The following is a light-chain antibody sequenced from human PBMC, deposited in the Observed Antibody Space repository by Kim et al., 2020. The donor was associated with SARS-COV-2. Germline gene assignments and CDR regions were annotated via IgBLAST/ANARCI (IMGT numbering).Light chain of an antibody. J-gene: IGKJ4*01. CDR3: QQYGSSPLT. Sequence: SPGERATLSCRAIQSFSSSYLAWYQQKPGQAPRLLIYGASSRATGIPDRFSGSGSGTDFTLTISRLEPEDFAVYYCQQYGSSPLTFGGGTKVDIK. CDR1: QSFSSSY. V-gene: IGKV3-20*01. CDR2: GAS.